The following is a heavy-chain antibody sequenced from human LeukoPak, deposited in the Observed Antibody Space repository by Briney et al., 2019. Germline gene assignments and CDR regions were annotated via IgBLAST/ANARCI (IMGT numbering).Heavy chain of an antibody. D-gene: IGHD3-10*01. CDR3: ARGGLGSYYLYYFDY. J-gene: IGHJ4*02. V-gene: IGHV4-61*02. Sequence: SQTLSLTCTVSGGSISSGSYYWSWIRQPAGKGLEWIRRIYTSGSTNYNPSLKSRVTISVDTSKNQFSLKLSSVTAADTAVYYCARGGLGSYYLYYFDYWGQGTLVTVSS. CDR1: GGSISSGSYY. CDR2: IYTSGST.